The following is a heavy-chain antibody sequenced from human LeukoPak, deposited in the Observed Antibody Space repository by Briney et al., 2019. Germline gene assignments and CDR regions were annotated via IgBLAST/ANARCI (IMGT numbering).Heavy chain of an antibody. CDR2: IYTSGST. CDR3: ARVRSGTYSDQYYFDF. J-gene: IGHJ4*02. Sequence: SQTLSLTCTVSGGSISSGSYYWSWIRQPAGKGVEWIGRIYTSGSTNYNPSLKSRVTISVDTSKNQFSLKLSSVTAADTAVYYCARVRSGTYSDQYYFDFWGQGTLVTVSS. D-gene: IGHD1-26*01. CDR1: GGSISSGSYY. V-gene: IGHV4-61*02.